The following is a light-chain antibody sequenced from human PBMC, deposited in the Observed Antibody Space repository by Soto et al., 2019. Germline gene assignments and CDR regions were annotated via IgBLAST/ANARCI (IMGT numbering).Light chain of an antibody. CDR1: QDIRDD. CDR3: LQYATYPWT. CDR2: EAS. V-gene: IGKV1-17*01. J-gene: IGKJ1*01. Sequence: DIQMTQSPSSLSASVGDRVTITCRASQDIRDDLDWFQQTPGKAPERLLSEASTLQGDVPSRFSGSGSGTEFTLTINGLQPEDFATYYCLQYATYPWTFGQGTNVEIK.